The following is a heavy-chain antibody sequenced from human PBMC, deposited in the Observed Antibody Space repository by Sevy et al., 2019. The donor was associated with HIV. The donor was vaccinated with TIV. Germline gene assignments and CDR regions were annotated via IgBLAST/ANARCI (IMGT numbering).Heavy chain of an antibody. V-gene: IGHV4-34*01. CDR1: GGSFSGDY. CDR3: VRASIAAPGAPFDY. Sequence: SETLSLTCAVYGGSFSGDYWSWIRQPPGKGLEWIGEINHSGSTNYYPSLKSRVTISVDTSKNQFSLKLSSVTAADTAVYYCVRASIAAPGAPFDYWGQGTLVTVSS. D-gene: IGHD6-13*01. J-gene: IGHJ4*02. CDR2: INHSGST.